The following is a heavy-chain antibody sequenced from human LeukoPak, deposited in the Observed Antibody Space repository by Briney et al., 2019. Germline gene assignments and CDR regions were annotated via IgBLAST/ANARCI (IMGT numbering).Heavy chain of an antibody. CDR3: ARSIRGCSSTPCYEDY. J-gene: IGHJ4*02. Sequence: ASVKVSCKASGYMFTGYYIHWVRQAPGQGLEWMGMINPSGGSTSYAQKFQGRVTMTRDTSTSTVYMDLNSLRSEDTAVYFCARSIRGCSSTPCYEDYWGQGTLVTVSS. V-gene: IGHV1-46*01. CDR1: GYMFTGYY. CDR2: INPSGGST. D-gene: IGHD2-2*01.